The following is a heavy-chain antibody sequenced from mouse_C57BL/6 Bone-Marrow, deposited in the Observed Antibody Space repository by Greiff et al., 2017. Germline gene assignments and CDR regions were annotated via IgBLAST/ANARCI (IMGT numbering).Heavy chain of an antibody. CDR2: IDPSDSYT. D-gene: IGHD2-3*01. CDR1: GYTFTSYW. V-gene: IGHV1-50*01. CDR3: ARNHDLYYAMDY. Sequence: QVQLQQPGAELVKPGASVKLSCKASGYTFTSYWMQWVNQRPGQGLEWIGEIDPSDSYTNYNQKFKGKATLTVDTSSSTAYLQLSSLTSEDSAVYYCARNHDLYYAMDYWGQGTSVTVSS. J-gene: IGHJ4*01.